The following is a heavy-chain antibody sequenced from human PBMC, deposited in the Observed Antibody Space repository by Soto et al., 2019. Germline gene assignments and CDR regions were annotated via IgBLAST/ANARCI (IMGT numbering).Heavy chain of an antibody. CDR2: IKSKTDGGTT. CDR1: GFTFSNAW. D-gene: IGHD5-18*01. CDR3: TTPRDATVMAPFDY. Sequence: KPGGSLRLSCAASGFTFSNAWMSWVRQAPGKGLEWVGRIKSKTDGGTTDYAAPVKGRFTISRDDSKNTLYLQMNSLKTEDTAVYYCTTPRDATVMAPFDYWGQGTLVTVSS. J-gene: IGHJ4*02. V-gene: IGHV3-15*01.